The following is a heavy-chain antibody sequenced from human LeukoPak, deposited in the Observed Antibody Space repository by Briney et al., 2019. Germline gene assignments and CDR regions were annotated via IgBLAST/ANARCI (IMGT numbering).Heavy chain of an antibody. CDR3: ARGQAAPAGTLDY. CDR2: IYHRGSA. V-gene: IGHV4-31*03. D-gene: IGHD1/OR15-1a*01. Sequence: SETLSLTCTFSGGSFSSDNFFWSWIRQRSGKGLEWIGNIYHRGSASYNPSLKSRVTISLDKSKNQFSLRVTSVTAADTAMYYCARGQAAPAGTLDYWGQGTLVTVSS. J-gene: IGHJ4*02. CDR1: GGSFSSDNFF.